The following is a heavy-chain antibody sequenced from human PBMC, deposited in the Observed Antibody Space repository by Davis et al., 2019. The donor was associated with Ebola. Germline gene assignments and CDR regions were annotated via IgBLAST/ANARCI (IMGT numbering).Heavy chain of an antibody. Sequence: PSETLSLTCTVSGGSISSYYWSWIRQPPGKGLEWIGYIYYSGSTNYNPSLKSRVTISVDTSKNQFSLKLSSVTAADTAVYYCARECSGSRMDVWGKGTTVTVSS. CDR1: GGSISSYY. D-gene: IGHD6-19*01. V-gene: IGHV4-59*01. CDR3: ARECSGSRMDV. CDR2: IYYSGST. J-gene: IGHJ6*04.